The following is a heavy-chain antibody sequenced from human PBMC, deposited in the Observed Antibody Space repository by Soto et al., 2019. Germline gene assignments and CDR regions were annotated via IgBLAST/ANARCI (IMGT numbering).Heavy chain of an antibody. D-gene: IGHD2-2*01. V-gene: IGHV3-64*01. CDR3: ARVPSMYYYYMDV. CDR1: GFTFSSYP. Sequence: EVQLVESGGGLVQPGGSLRLSCAASGFTFSSYPMHWVRQAPGKGLEYVSGISSNGGSTYYANSVNGRVTISRDNSKNTLYLQMGSLRAEDMAVYYCARVPSMYYYYMDVWGRGTTVTVSS. J-gene: IGHJ6*03. CDR2: ISSNGGST.